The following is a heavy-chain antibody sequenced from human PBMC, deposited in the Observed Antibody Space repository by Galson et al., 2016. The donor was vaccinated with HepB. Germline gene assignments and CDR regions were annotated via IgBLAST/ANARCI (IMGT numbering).Heavy chain of an antibody. J-gene: IGHJ4*02. CDR2: LYYSGST. D-gene: IGHD3-16*01. CDR3: VRGGGFGGQMIDY. V-gene: IGHV4-61*01. CDR1: GGSVRSGSYY. Sequence: SETLSLTCTVSGGSVRSGSYYWSWIRQPPGRGLEWIGYLYYSGSTNYNPSLTSRATISVDTSKNQLSLKLNSMTAADTAVYYRVRGGGFGGQMIDYWGQGTLVTVSA.